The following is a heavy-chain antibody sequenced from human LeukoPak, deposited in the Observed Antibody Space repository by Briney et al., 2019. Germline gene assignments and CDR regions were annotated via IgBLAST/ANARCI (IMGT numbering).Heavy chain of an antibody. D-gene: IGHD2-2*01. CDR1: GFTLSIYA. J-gene: IGHJ4*02. Sequence: TGGSLRLSCPASGFTLSIYAMTWVRQAPGKGLEWVSVVTGSSRYTYYADSVKGRFTISRDNSKNILYLEMNSLRVEDTAIYYCAKDRSSSTSCSNYWGRGTLVTVSS. CDR2: VTGSSRYT. CDR3: AKDRSSSTSCSNY. V-gene: IGHV3-23*01.